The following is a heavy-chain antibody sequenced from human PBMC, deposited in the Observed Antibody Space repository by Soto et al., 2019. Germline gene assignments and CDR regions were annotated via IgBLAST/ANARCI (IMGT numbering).Heavy chain of an antibody. D-gene: IGHD2-15*01. CDR3: ARVNVVVVAATREYYFDY. J-gene: IGHJ4*02. V-gene: IGHV1-2*02. Sequence: ASVKVSCKASGYTFTGYYMHWVRQAPGQGLEWMGWINPNSGGTNYAQKFQGRVTMTRDTSISTAYMELSRLRSDDTAVYYCARVNVVVVAATREYYFDYWGQGTMGNVS. CDR1: GYTFTGYY. CDR2: INPNSGGT.